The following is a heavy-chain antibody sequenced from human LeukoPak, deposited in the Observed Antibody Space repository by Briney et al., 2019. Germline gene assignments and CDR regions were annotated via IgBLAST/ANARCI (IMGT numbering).Heavy chain of an antibody. CDR2: IIPILGIA. V-gene: IGHV1-69*04. Sequence: WASVKVSCKASGGTFSSYAISWVRQAPGQGLEWMGRIIPILGIANYAQKFQGRVTITADKSTSTAYMELSSLRSEDTAVYYCATLGYCSGGSCHSKLKRSDYWGQGTLVTVSS. D-gene: IGHD2-15*01. CDR3: ATLGYCSGGSCHSKLKRSDY. CDR1: GGTFSSYA. J-gene: IGHJ4*02.